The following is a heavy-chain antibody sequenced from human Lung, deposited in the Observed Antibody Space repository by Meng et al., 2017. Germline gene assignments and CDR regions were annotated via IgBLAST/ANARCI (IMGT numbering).Heavy chain of an antibody. CDR3: TRGRGNGGVEY. D-gene: IGHD7-27*01. J-gene: IGHJ4*02. Sequence: QVQLVQSGAEMKKPGASVKVSCKASGYTFTGYYIHWVRQAPGQGLEWMGRINPDSGATNYAQNFQGRVTMTRDTSTTTAYLELRRLTSDDTAVYFCTRGRGNGGVEYWGQGTLVTVSS. CDR1: GYTFTGYY. V-gene: IGHV1-2*06. CDR2: INPDSGAT.